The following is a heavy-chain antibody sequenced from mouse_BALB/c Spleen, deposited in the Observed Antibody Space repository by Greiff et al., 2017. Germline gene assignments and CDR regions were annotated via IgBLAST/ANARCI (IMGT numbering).Heavy chain of an antibody. D-gene: IGHD1-2*01. Sequence: DVKLVESGGGLVKPGGSLKLSCAASGFTFSSYAMSWVRQTPEKRLEWVASISSGGSTYYPDSVKGRFTISRDNARNILYLQMSSLRSEDTAMYYCARYYGQGAMDYWGQGTSVTVSS. V-gene: IGHV5-6-5*01. J-gene: IGHJ4*01. CDR1: GFTFSSYA. CDR2: ISSGGST. CDR3: ARYYGQGAMDY.